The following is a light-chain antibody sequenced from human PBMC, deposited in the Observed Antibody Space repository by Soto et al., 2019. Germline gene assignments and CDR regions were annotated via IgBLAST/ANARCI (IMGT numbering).Light chain of an antibody. CDR1: QSISSW. CDR2: KAS. J-gene: IGKJ1*01. V-gene: IGKV1-5*03. CDR3: LQHNSYPPT. Sequence: DIRMTQSPSSLSASVGDRGTITCRASQSISSWLAWYQQKPGKAPKLLIYKASSLESGVPSRVSGSGSGTEFTLTISSLQPEDSATYYCLQHNSYPPTFGQGTKVDIK.